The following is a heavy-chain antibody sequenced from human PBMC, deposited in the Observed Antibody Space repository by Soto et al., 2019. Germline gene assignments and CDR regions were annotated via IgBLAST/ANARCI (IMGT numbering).Heavy chain of an antibody. V-gene: IGHV4-30-4*01. Sequence: QVQLQESGPGLVKPSQTLSLTCTVSGGSIRSGAYYWSWIRQPPGKGLEWIGYIYYSGSTYYNPSLKSRLTISVDTSNKQFSQKLSSVTAAETAVYYCARGPNYYNSARGCFDPWGQGTLVTVSS. D-gene: IGHD3-10*01. CDR1: GGSIRSGAYY. CDR3: ARGPNYYNSARGCFDP. J-gene: IGHJ5*02. CDR2: IYYSGST.